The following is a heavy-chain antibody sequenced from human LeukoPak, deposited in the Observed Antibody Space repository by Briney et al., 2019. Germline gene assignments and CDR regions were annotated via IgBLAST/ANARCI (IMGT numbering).Heavy chain of an antibody. CDR1: GVSISINSYY. V-gene: IGHV4-61*02. D-gene: IGHD2-8*01. CDR3: ARGFAGPEVYDY. CDR2: IYISGST. Sequence: PSETLSLTCTVSGVSISINSYYWGWIRQPAGKALEWIGRIYISGSTNYNPSLKSRVTISGDTSKNKFSLKLSSVTAADTAVYFCARGFAGPEVYDYWGQGTLVTVSS. J-gene: IGHJ4*02.